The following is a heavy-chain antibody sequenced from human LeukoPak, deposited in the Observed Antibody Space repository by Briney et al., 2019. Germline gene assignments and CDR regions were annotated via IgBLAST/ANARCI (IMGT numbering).Heavy chain of an antibody. CDR2: MYYSGSA. V-gene: IGHV4-39*07. CDR3: ARDPDYYGSSF. Sequence: SETLSLTCTVSGGSISSSAYHWGWIRQPPGKGLELIGTMYYSGSAYYNPSLKSRVTISVDTSKNQFSLRLSSVTAADTAVYYCARDPDYYGSSFWGQGTLVTVSS. D-gene: IGHD3-10*01. J-gene: IGHJ4*02. CDR1: GGSISSSAYH.